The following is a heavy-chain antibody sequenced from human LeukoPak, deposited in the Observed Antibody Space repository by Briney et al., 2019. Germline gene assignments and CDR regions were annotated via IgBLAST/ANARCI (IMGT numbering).Heavy chain of an antibody. CDR2: IHSGGST. CDR3: VGATGFGY. CDR1: GFTLSSNY. J-gene: IGHJ4*02. D-gene: IGHD4-17*01. V-gene: IGHV3-66*01. Sequence: PGGSLRLSCAVSGFTLSSNYMSWVRQAPGKGLEWVSVIHSGGSTYYADSVKGRFTFSRDNSKNTVDLQMNSMRAEDTAVYYWVGATGFGYWGQGTLVTVSS.